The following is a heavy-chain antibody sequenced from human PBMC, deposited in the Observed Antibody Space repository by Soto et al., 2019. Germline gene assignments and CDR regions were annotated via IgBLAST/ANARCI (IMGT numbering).Heavy chain of an antibody. Sequence: GGSLRLSCTASGFTFGDYAMSWFRQAPGKGLEWVGFIRSKAYGGTTKYAASVKGRFTISRDDSKSIAYLQMNSLKTEDTAVYYCTREFDFWSGFRYYFDYWGQGTLVTVSS. CDR2: IRSKAYGGTT. CDR3: TREFDFWSGFRYYFDY. J-gene: IGHJ4*02. D-gene: IGHD3-3*01. CDR1: GFTFGDYA. V-gene: IGHV3-49*03.